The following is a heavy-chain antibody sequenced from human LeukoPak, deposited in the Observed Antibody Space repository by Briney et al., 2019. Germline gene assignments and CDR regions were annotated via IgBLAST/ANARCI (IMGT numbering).Heavy chain of an antibody. Sequence: SGGSLRLSCAVSGFTFSSYAMSWVRQAPGKGLEWVSAISAGGGSTYYADSVKGRFTISRDNAKNSLYLQMNSLRAEDTAVYYCARDRGEYSYGLVYSYMDVWGKGTTVTVSS. J-gene: IGHJ6*03. CDR3: ARDRGEYSYGLVYSYMDV. CDR2: ISAGGGST. D-gene: IGHD5-18*01. V-gene: IGHV3-23*01. CDR1: GFTFSSYA.